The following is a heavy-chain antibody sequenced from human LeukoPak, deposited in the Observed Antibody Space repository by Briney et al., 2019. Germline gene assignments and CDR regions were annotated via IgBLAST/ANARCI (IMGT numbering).Heavy chain of an antibody. CDR3: AKSLRRIAVAGNWFDP. Sequence: PGGSLRLSCAASGFTFSSYAMSWVRQAPGKGLEWVSAISGSGGSTYYADSVKGRFTISRDNSKNTLYLQMNSLRAEDTAVYYCAKSLRRIAVAGNWFDPWGQGTLVTASS. D-gene: IGHD6-19*01. J-gene: IGHJ5*02. CDR2: ISGSGGST. CDR1: GFTFSSYA. V-gene: IGHV3-23*01.